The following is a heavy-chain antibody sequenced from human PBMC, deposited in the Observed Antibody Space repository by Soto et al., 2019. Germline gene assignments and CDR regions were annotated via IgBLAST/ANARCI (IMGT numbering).Heavy chain of an antibody. Sequence: LRLSCAASGFTFSNSWMTWVRQAPGKGLEWVANMNQDGSEKYYEDSVKGRFTISRDNAKNSLSLQMNSLRAEDTAVYFCARDNRGTFDYWGQGALVTVSS. CDR2: MNQDGSEK. D-gene: IGHD7-27*01. J-gene: IGHJ4*02. V-gene: IGHV3-7*03. CDR1: GFTFSNSW. CDR3: ARDNRGTFDY.